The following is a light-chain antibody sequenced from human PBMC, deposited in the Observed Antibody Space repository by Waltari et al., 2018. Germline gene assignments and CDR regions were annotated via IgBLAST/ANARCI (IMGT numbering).Light chain of an antibody. J-gene: IGLJ1*01. V-gene: IGLV3-25*03. Sequence: SYELTQPPSVSVSPGQTARIPCPGDALPKQYAYWYQQKPGQAPVLVIYKDSERPSGIPERFSGSSSGTTITLTISGVQAEDEADYYCQSADSSAYYVFGTGTKVTVL. CDR1: ALPKQY. CDR3: QSADSSAYYV. CDR2: KDS.